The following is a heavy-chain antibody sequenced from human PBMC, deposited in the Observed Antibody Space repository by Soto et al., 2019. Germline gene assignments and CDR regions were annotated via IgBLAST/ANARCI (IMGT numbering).Heavy chain of an antibody. V-gene: IGHV3-23*01. CDR1: GFTFSSYA. CDR3: AKDASFYDILTGYSFDY. D-gene: IGHD3-9*01. J-gene: IGHJ4*02. Sequence: GGSLRLSCAASGFTFSSYAMSWVRQAPGKGLEWVSAISGSGGSTYYADSVKGRFTISRDNSKNTLYLQMNSLRAEDTAVYYCAKDASFYDILTGYSFDYWGQGTLVTVSS. CDR2: ISGSGGST.